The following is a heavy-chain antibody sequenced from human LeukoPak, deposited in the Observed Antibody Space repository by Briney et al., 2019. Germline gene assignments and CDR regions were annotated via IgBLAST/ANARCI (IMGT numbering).Heavy chain of an antibody. D-gene: IGHD1-1*01. CDR1: GYSFSDYW. CDR3: AISSLQERPDAFDI. J-gene: IGHJ3*02. CDR2: IYPADSDT. V-gene: IGHV5-51*01. Sequence: GESLKISCKGSGYSFSDYWIGWVRQRPGKGLEWMGTIYPADSDTRNSPSFQGQVTISVDKSISTAYLQWSRLKASDTAMYYCAISSLQERPDAFDIWGQGTMVTVSS.